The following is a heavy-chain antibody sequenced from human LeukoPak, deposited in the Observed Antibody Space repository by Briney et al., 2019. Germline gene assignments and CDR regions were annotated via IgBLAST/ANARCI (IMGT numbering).Heavy chain of an antibody. CDR2: LHYSGSV. J-gene: IGHJ4*02. CDR3: AREYCSSTNCYFDY. V-gene: IGHV4-59*01. CDR1: GGSIRGDF. D-gene: IGHD2-2*01. Sequence: SETLSLTCTVSGGSIRGDFWTWIRQPPGKGLEWIGYLHYSGSVDYNPSLTSRATISLDTSNNQFSLKLRSVTAADSALYYCAREYCSSTNCYFDYWGQGTLVTVSS.